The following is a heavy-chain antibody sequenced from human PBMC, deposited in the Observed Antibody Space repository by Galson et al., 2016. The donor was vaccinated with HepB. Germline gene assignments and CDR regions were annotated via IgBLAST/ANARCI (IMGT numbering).Heavy chain of an antibody. Sequence: QSGAEVKKPGESLRISCKGSGYSFTSYWITWVRQMPGKGLEWMGRIDPSDSYTNYSPSFQGHITISADKSISTAYLQWSSLKASDTAMYYCAKQPLYYETSGHGGYWGQGTLVTVSS. CDR3: AKQPLYYETSGHGGY. V-gene: IGHV5-10-1*01. J-gene: IGHJ4*02. CDR1: GYSFTSYW. CDR2: IDPSDSYT. D-gene: IGHD3-22*01.